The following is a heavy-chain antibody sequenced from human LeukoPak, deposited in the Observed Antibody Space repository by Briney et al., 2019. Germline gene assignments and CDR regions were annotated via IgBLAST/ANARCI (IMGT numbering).Heavy chain of an antibody. J-gene: IGHJ5*02. CDR3: ARDYYGSRAFYDRNWFDP. Sequence: PSETLSLTCTVSGYSISSGYYWGWIRQPPGKGLEWIGSIYYTGSTYYSPSLKSRVAMSIDTSKNQFSLTLSSGTAADTAIHYCARDYYGSRAFYDRNWFDPWGQGTLVTVSS. CDR2: IYYTGST. V-gene: IGHV4-38-2*02. CDR1: GYSISSGYY. D-gene: IGHD3-10*01.